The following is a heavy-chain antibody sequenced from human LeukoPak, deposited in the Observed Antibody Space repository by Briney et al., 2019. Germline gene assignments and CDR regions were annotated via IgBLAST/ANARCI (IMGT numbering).Heavy chain of an antibody. CDR3: AKDVGPDYYGSGSYFDY. V-gene: IGHV3-9*01. CDR2: ISWNSGSI. Sequence: GGSLRLSCAASGFTFSSYTMNWVRQPPGKGLEWVSGISWNSGSIGYADSVKGRFTISRDNAKNSLYLQMNSLRAEDTALYYCAKDVGPDYYGSGSYFDYWGQGTLVTVSS. CDR1: GFTFSSYT. J-gene: IGHJ4*02. D-gene: IGHD3-10*01.